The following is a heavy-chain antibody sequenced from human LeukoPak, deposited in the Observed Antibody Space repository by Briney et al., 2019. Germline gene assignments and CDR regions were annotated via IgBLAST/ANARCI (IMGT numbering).Heavy chain of an antibody. V-gene: IGHV3-23*01. CDR1: GFTFSSYG. CDR3: AKDLARNPEN. Sequence: GGSLRLSCAASGFTFSSYGMPWVRQAPGKGLEWVSDISASGAGTYYADSVKGRFTISRDNFKNTLYLQMNSLRVDDTAVYYCAKDLARNPENWGQGTLVTVSS. CDR2: ISASGAGT. J-gene: IGHJ4*02.